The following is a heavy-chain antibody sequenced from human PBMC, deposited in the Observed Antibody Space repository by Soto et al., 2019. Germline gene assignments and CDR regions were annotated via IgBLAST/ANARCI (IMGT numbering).Heavy chain of an antibody. V-gene: IGHV4-31*03. D-gene: IGHD3-22*01. CDR3: ARLYYDSSGYHFDY. CDR2: IYYSGST. Sequence: SETLSLTCTVSGGSISSGGYYWSWIRQHPGKGLEWIGYIYYSGSTYYNPSLKSRVTISVDTSKNQFSLKLSSVTAADTAVYYCARLYYDSSGYHFDYWGQGTLVTVSS. J-gene: IGHJ4*02. CDR1: GGSISSGGYY.